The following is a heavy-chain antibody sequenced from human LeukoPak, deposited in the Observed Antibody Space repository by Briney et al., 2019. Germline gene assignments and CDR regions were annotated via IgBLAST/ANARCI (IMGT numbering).Heavy chain of an antibody. D-gene: IGHD4-17*01. V-gene: IGHV3-23*01. CDR3: ARGKDYGDYPDAFDV. CDR2: ISNSGGTT. CDR1: GFTFRNYA. J-gene: IGHJ3*01. Sequence: SGGSLRLSCATSGFTFRNYAMSWVRQAAGKGLEWVSCISNSGGTTYHADSVKGRFAISRDTSKNTLYLQMNSLRAEDTAVYYCARGKDYGDYPDAFDVWGQGTMVTVSS.